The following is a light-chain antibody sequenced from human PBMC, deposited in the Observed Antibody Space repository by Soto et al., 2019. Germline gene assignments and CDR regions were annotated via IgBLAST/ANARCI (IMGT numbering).Light chain of an antibody. J-gene: IGKJ1*01. CDR3: QQYDGWPRT. CDR1: QRVGIN. V-gene: IGKV3-15*01. Sequence: EIVMTQSPATLSVSPGETATLSCRASQRVGINLAWYQQKPGQAPRLLIYSASTRASGIPDRFSGSGSGTEFTLNISRLQSEDFAFFYCQQYDGWPRTFGQGTTVAIK. CDR2: SAS.